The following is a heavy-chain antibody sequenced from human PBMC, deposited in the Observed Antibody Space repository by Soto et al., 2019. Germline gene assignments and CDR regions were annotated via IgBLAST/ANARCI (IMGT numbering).Heavy chain of an antibody. D-gene: IGHD2-15*01. CDR2: IKSNTDGGAT. Sequence: KAXGWLRRACAASGFPFSDAWVRWVRQPPGKGLEWVGLIKSNTDGGATDYAAPVKGRFTISRDDSKNTLYLQMNSLTTADTAVYYCTTDPSSEAAYCSSGSCYRSYGMDVWGQGTKVTVSS. V-gene: IGHV3-15*01. CDR3: TTDPSSEAAYCSSGSCYRSYGMDV. CDR1: GFPFSDAW. J-gene: IGHJ6*02.